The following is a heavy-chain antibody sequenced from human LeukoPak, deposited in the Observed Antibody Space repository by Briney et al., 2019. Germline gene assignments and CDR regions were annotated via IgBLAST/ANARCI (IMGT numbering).Heavy chain of an antibody. V-gene: IGHV3-7*01. CDR2: IQEDGSTK. CDR3: VRDRRYCGAGSCSV. J-gene: IGHJ6*04. Sequence: PGGSLRLSCAASGFTFSSYWMTWIRQAPGKGLEWVANIQEDGSTKYYAEFVKGRFTISRDNAKKSLYLQMNSLRVEDTAMFYCVRDRRYCGAGSCSVWGKGTTVTVSS. D-gene: IGHD2-15*01. CDR1: GFTFSSYW.